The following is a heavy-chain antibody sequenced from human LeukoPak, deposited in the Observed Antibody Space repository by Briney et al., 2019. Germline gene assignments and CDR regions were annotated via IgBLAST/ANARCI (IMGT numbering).Heavy chain of an antibody. CDR2: ISSSSSYI. CDR3: AKAWELLVDHDAFDI. J-gene: IGHJ3*02. Sequence: GGSLRLSCAASGFTFSSYSMNWVRQAPGKGLEWVSSISSSSSYIYYTDSVKGRFTISRDNSKNTLYLQMNSLRAEDTAVYYCAKAWELLVDHDAFDIWGQGTMVTVSS. V-gene: IGHV3-21*04. CDR1: GFTFSSYS. D-gene: IGHD1-26*01.